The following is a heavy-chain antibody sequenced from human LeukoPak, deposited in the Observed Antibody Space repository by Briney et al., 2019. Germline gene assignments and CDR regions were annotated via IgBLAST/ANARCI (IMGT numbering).Heavy chain of an antibody. J-gene: IGHJ4*02. CDR1: GYTFTSYY. D-gene: IGHD6-6*01. V-gene: IGHV1-46*01. CDR3: AREQLGLYYFDY. CDR2: INPSGGST. Sequence: ASVKVSCKASGYTFTSYYMHWVRQAPGQGLEWMGKINPSGGSTSYAQKFQGRVTMTRDTSTSTVYMELSSLRSEDTAVYYCAREQLGLYYFDYWGQGTLVTVSS.